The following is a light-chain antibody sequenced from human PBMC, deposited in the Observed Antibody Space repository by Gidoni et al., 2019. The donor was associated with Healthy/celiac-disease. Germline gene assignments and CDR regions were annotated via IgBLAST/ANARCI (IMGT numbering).Light chain of an antibody. CDR3: QQSYSTIT. Sequence: DIQMTQSTSSLSASVGDRVTITCRASQSISIYLNWYQQKPGKAPKLLIYAASSLQSGVPSRFSGSGSGTDFTLTISSLQPEDFATYYCQQSYSTITFGQGTRLEIK. CDR2: AAS. CDR1: QSISIY. V-gene: IGKV1-39*01. J-gene: IGKJ5*01.